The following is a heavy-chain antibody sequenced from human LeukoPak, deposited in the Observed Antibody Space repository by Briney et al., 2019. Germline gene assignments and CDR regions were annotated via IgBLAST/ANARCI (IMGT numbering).Heavy chain of an antibody. CDR3: ARILIDYLYADY. D-gene: IGHD4-11*01. V-gene: IGHV1-2*02. Sequence: ASVKVSCKASGYTFTGYYMHWVRQAPGQGLEWMGWINPNSGGTNYAQKFQGRVTMTRDTSISTAYMELSRLRSDDTAAYYCARILIDYLYADYWGQGTLVTVSS. J-gene: IGHJ4*02. CDR2: INPNSGGT. CDR1: GYTFTGYY.